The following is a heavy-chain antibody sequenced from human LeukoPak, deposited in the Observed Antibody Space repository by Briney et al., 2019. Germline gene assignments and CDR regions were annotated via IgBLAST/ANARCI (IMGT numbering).Heavy chain of an antibody. J-gene: IGHJ3*02. Sequence: TSETLSLTCTVSSGSFRTYYWSWIRQPPGKGLEWIGYIFYNEGTSYNPSLKSRVTISVDTSNNQLSLKVNSVTAADTAMYYCVKSNSRYQPWTLDIWGRGTMVTVSS. D-gene: IGHD2-2*01. V-gene: IGHV4-59*01. CDR3: VKSNSRYQPWTLDI. CDR1: SGSFRTYY. CDR2: IFYNEGT.